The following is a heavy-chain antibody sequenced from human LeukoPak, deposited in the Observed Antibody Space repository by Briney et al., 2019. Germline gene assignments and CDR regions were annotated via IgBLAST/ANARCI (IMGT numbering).Heavy chain of an antibody. J-gene: IGHJ6*03. CDR1: GFTFSSYW. V-gene: IGHV3-74*01. Sequence: GGSLRPSCAASGFTFSSYWMHWVRQAPGKGLVWVSRINSDGSSTSYADSVKGRFTISRDNAKNTLYLQMNSLRAEDTAVYYCARAPAGSYYYMDVWGKGTTVTVSS. CDR3: ARAPAGSYYYMDV. D-gene: IGHD1-26*01. CDR2: INSDGSST.